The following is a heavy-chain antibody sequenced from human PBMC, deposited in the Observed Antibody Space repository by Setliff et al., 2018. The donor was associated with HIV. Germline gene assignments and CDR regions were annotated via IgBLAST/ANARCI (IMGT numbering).Heavy chain of an antibody. Sequence: ASVKVSCKASGYTFTSYGISWVRQAPGQGLEWMGWISAYNGNTNYAQKLQGRVTMTTDTSTNTAYMELRSLRSDDTAVYYCAREGEVLRYFDWFQYGMDVWGQGTTVTVSS. J-gene: IGHJ6*02. V-gene: IGHV1-18*01. D-gene: IGHD3-9*01. CDR3: AREGEVLRYFDWFQYGMDV. CDR2: ISAYNGNT. CDR1: GYTFTSYG.